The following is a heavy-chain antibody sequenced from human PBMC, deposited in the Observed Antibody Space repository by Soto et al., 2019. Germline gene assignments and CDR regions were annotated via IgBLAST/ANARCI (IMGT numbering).Heavy chain of an antibody. Sequence: EVHPVETGGALIQPGGSLRLSCAASGFTVSDNYMTWVRQAPGKGLEWVSVLYSAGNAYYADSVQGRFTISRDDSKNTLYLQMNRLRAEDTAVYYCARDKGGGWYYFDSWGQGTLVTVSS. CDR2: LYSAGNA. V-gene: IGHV3-53*02. J-gene: IGHJ4*02. CDR1: GFTVSDNY. D-gene: IGHD6-19*01. CDR3: ARDKGGGWYYFDS.